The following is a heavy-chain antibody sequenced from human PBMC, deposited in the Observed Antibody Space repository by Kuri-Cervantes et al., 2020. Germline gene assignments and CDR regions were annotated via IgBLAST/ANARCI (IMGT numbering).Heavy chain of an antibody. V-gene: IGHV1-8*01. CDR3: AREPVWGGYRINAFDI. J-gene: IGHJ3*02. CDR1: GYTFTSYD. Sequence: ASVKVSCKASGYTFTSYDINWVRQATGQGLEWMGWMNPNSGNTGYAQKFQGRVTMTRNTSISTAYMELSSLRSEDTAVYYCAREPVWGGYRINAFDIWGQGTMVTVSS. CDR2: MNPNSGNT. D-gene: IGHD3-16*02.